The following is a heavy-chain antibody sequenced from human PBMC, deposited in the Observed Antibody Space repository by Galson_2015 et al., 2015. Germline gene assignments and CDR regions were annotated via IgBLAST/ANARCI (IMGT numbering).Heavy chain of an antibody. CDR3: ARETRISGNNGDFDY. D-gene: IGHD1-20*01. Sequence: CAISGDSVSSHSATWNWIRQSPSRGLEWLGRTYYRSRWNSDYAVSVKSRITINPDTSKNQFSLQLKSVTPEDTAVYYCARETRISGNNGDFDYRGPGTLVTVSS. V-gene: IGHV6-1*01. CDR1: GDSVSSHSAT. CDR2: TYYRSRWNS. J-gene: IGHJ4*02.